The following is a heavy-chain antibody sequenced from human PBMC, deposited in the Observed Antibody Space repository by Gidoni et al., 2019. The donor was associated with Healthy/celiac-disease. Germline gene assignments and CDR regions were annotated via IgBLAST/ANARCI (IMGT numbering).Heavy chain of an antibody. CDR1: GFTFDDYA. V-gene: IGHV3-9*01. D-gene: IGHD3-3*01. Sequence: EVQLVESGGGLVQPGSSLRLSCSAAGFTFDDYAVHWVRQAPGKGLEWVSGISWNSGSRGYADSVKGRFTISRDNAKNSLYLQMNSLRAEDTALHYCAKQGGPVFGVVISYYFDYWGQGTLVTVSS. J-gene: IGHJ4*02. CDR2: ISWNSGSR. CDR3: AKQGGPVFGVVISYYFDY.